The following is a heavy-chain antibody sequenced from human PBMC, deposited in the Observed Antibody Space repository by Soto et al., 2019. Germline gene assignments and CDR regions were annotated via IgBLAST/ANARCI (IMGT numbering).Heavy chain of an antibody. J-gene: IGHJ4*02. V-gene: IGHV3-30-3*01. Sequence: GGSLRLSCAASGFTFSSYAMHWVRQAPGKGLEWVAVISYDGSNKYYADSVKGRFTISRDNSKNTLYLQMNSLRAEDTAVYYCARAPRSSIAAAGHFDYWGQGTLVTVSS. CDR3: ARAPRSSIAAAGHFDY. D-gene: IGHD6-13*01. CDR1: GFTFSSYA. CDR2: ISYDGSNK.